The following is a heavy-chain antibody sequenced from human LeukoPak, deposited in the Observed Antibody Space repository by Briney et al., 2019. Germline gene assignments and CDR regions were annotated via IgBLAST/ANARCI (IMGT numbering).Heavy chain of an antibody. D-gene: IGHD1-1*01. Sequence: GSVTVTCKASGYTFTGYYMHWVRQALGQGLEWMGWISAYNGNTNYAQKLQGRVTITTDTSTSTAYMELRSLRSDDTAVYYCTREQQLERTGAYYYYMDGGGKGTTVTVS. J-gene: IGHJ6*03. CDR2: ISAYNGNT. CDR1: GYTFTGYY. CDR3: TREQQLERTGAYYYYMDG. V-gene: IGHV1-18*04.